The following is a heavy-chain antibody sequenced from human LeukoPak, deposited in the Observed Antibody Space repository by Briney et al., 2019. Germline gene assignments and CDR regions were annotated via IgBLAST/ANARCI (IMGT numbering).Heavy chain of an antibody. V-gene: IGHV4-4*07. CDR2: IYTSGSN. CDR3: ARGKWELLTWFDP. CDR1: GCSISSYY. Sequence: PAETLSLSCTASGCSISSYYWSWIRQPAGKGLEWIALIYTSGSNNYYPSLTSRVTMSVDTFKNQSSLKLSSVTAADTAVYYCARGKWELLTWFDPWGQGTLVTVSS. J-gene: IGHJ5*02. D-gene: IGHD1-26*01.